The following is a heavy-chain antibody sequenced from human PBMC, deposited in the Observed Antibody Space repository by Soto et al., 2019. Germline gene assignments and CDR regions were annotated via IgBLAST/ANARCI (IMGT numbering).Heavy chain of an antibody. CDR2: ISAYNGNP. V-gene: IGHV1-18*01. Sequence: QVQLVQSGAEVKKPGASVKVSCKASGYPCTSYGIRWVRQAPGPGLEWMGWISAYNGNPHYAPRVQGRVTMTTDTSTSTAYMELRSLRSDDTAVYYCARTLPPIDYWGQGTLVTVSS. CDR1: GYPCTSYG. CDR3: ARTLPPIDY. J-gene: IGHJ4*02.